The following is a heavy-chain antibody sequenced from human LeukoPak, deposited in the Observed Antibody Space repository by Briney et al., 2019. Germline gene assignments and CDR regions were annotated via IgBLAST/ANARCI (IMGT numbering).Heavy chain of an antibody. D-gene: IGHD4-17*01. J-gene: IGHJ3*02. CDR3: ARDDYGGTFDAFDI. CDR1: GFTFSNYE. V-gene: IGHV3-48*03. CDR2: IGSGGGST. Sequence: TGGSLRLSCAASGFTFSNYEMNWVRQAPGKGLEWVSHIGSGGGSTYYADSVRGRFTSSRDNAKKSLFLQMNSLRVEDTAVYYCARDDYGGTFDAFDIWGQGAMVTVSS.